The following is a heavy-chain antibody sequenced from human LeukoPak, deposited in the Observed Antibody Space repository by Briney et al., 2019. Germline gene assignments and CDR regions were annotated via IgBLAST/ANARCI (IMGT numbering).Heavy chain of an antibody. CDR3: AREDGYYDSRADAFDI. V-gene: IGHV4-34*01. J-gene: IGHJ3*02. CDR2: INHSGST. CDR1: GGSFSGYY. D-gene: IGHD3-22*01. Sequence: PSETLSLXCAVYGGSFSGYYWSWIRQPPGKGLEWIGEINHSGSTNYNPSLKSRVTISVDTSKNQFSLKLSSVTAADTAVYYCAREDGYYDSRADAFDIWGQGTMVTVSS.